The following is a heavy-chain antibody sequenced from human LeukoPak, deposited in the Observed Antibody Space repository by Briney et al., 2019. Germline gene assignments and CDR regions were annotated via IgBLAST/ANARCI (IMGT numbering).Heavy chain of an antibody. J-gene: IGHJ4*02. D-gene: IGHD3-10*01. CDR3: ARAKGSYSFDY. Sequence: GGSLRLSCAASGFTFSDYYMSWIRQAPGKGLEWVSYISSSGSSMYYADSVKGRFTISRDNAKNSPYLQMNSLRAEDTAVYHCARAKGSYSFDYWGQGTLVTVSS. CDR2: ISSSGSSM. CDR1: GFTFSDYY. V-gene: IGHV3-11*01.